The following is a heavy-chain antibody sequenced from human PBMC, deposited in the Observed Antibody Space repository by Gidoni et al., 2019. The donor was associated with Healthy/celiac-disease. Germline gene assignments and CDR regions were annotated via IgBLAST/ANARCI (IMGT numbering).Heavy chain of an antibody. Sequence: EVQLVESGGGLVQPGGSLRFSCAVFGFTFTSYWMSWVRQAPGKGLEWVANIKQDGIEKYYVDSVKGRFTISRDNAKNSLYLQMNSLRAEDTAVYYCARDRRYYDSSGYGLEYYFDYWGQGTLVTVSS. CDR2: IKQDGIEK. CDR1: GFTFTSYW. CDR3: ARDRRYYDSSGYGLEYYFDY. D-gene: IGHD3-22*01. J-gene: IGHJ4*02. V-gene: IGHV3-7*01.